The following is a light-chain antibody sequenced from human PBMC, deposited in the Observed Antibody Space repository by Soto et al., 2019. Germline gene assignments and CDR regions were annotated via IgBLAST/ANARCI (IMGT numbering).Light chain of an antibody. Sequence: DIQMTQSPSSLSASVGDRVTITCQASQDIGYYLNWYQHKPGKAPRLLMYDAFNFETGVPSRFSGGGYCTQFSFTISGMQTHDVARYYWQSSRFLPLFGPGT. V-gene: IGKV1-33*01. CDR2: DAF. CDR3: QSSRFLPL. J-gene: IGKJ3*01. CDR1: QDIGYY.